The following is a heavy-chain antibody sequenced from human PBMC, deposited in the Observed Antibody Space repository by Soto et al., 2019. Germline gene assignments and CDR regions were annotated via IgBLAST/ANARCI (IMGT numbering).Heavy chain of an antibody. J-gene: IGHJ4*02. Sequence: QVQLQESGPGLVKTSETLSLTCTVSGGSISNYYWSWIRQPPGKGLEWIGYIHYTGSTNCDPSLKSRVTISVDTSKNQFCLKLRSVTAADTAIYYCARDLYEGTGWTFGYWGQGTLVTVSS. CDR3: ARDLYEGTGWTFGY. CDR1: GGSISNYY. CDR2: IHYTGST. V-gene: IGHV4-59*01. D-gene: IGHD3-22*01.